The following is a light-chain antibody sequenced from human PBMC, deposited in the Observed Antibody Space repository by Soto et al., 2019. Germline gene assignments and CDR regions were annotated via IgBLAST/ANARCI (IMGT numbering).Light chain of an antibody. CDR3: QQSYVHPYT. V-gene: IGKV1-16*02. Sequence: DIQMTQSPSSLSASVGDRVTITCRASQDIKNYLVWFQQKPGRAPQSLISGASTLQSGVPSKFSGSGSGTDFTLTISSLQPEDFATYYCQQSYVHPYTFGQGTKLEIK. CDR2: GAS. J-gene: IGKJ2*01. CDR1: QDIKNY.